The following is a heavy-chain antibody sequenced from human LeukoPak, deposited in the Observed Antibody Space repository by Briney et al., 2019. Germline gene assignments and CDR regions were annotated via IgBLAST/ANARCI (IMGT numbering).Heavy chain of an antibody. CDR3: ATDLNWENY. D-gene: IGHD7-27*01. V-gene: IGHV3-7*01. CDR2: IKPDGSEI. Sequence: GGSLRLSCEASGFSFSRYWMSWVRQAPLRGLEWVANIKPDGSEIYYVDSVKGRFTISRDNAKNAVYLHMNSLRAEDTAVYYCATDLNWENYWGQGALVTVSS. J-gene: IGHJ4*02. CDR1: GFSFSRYW.